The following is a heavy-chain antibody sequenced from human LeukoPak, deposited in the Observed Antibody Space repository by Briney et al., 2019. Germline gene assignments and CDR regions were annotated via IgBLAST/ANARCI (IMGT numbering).Heavy chain of an antibody. CDR2: ISGSGGST. CDR3: AKEPRVYYDILTGADY. D-gene: IGHD3-9*01. J-gene: IGHJ4*02. V-gene: IGHV3-23*01. Sequence: GGSLRLSCVASGFTFSSYAMSWVRQAPGKGLEWVSAISGSGGSTYYADSVKGRFTISRDNSKNTLYLQMNSLRAEDTAVYYCAKEPRVYYDILTGADYWGQGTLVTVSS. CDR1: GFTFSSYA.